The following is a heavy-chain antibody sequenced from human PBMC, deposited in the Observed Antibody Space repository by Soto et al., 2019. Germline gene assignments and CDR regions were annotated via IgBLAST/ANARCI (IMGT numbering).Heavy chain of an antibody. Sequence: GASVKVSCKASGYTFTSYAMHWARQAPGQRLEWMGWINAGNGNTKYSQKFQGRVTITRDTSASTAYMELSSLRSEDTAVYYCARTIFGVVTSFDYWGQGTLVTVSS. D-gene: IGHD3-3*01. CDR1: GYTFTSYA. V-gene: IGHV1-3*01. J-gene: IGHJ4*02. CDR2: INAGNGNT. CDR3: ARTIFGVVTSFDY.